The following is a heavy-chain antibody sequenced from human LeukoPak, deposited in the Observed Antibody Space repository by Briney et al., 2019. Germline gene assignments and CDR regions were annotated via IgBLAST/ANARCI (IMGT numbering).Heavy chain of an antibody. CDR2: IYPGDSDT. D-gene: IGHD3-10*01. Sequence: GESLKISCKGSGYSFTSYRIGWVRQMPGKGLEWMGIIYPGDSDTRYSPSFQGQVTISADKSISTAYLQWSSLKASDTAMYYCARHPAYGSGSYYPLYGMDVWGQGTTVTVSS. V-gene: IGHV5-51*01. CDR3: ARHPAYGSGSYYPLYGMDV. CDR1: GYSFTSYR. J-gene: IGHJ6*02.